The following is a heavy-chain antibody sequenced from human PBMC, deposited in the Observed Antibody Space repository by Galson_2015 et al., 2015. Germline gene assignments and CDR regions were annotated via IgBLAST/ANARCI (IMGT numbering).Heavy chain of an antibody. V-gene: IGHV3-23*01. CDR2: ISGVGGTT. D-gene: IGHD2-21*01. CDR1: GFTFVSYG. J-gene: IGHJ1*01. CDR3: AKGAIDESFQH. Sequence: SLRLSCAASGFTFVSYGMSWVRQAPGKGLEWVSGISGVGGTTYYADSVKGRFTISRDNSKNTLLLQMNSLRAEDTAVYYCAKGAIDESFQHWGQGTLVTVSS.